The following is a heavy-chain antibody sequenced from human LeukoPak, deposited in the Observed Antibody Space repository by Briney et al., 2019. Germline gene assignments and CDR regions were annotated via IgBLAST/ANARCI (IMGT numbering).Heavy chain of an antibody. Sequence: GASVKVSCKASGYTFTSYAMNWVRQAPGQGLEWMGWINTNTGNPTYAQGFTGRFVFSLDTSVSTAYLQISSLKAEDTAVYYCARDLTLYGDYALGYWGQGTLVTVSS. CDR2: INTNTGNP. CDR1: GYTFTSYA. D-gene: IGHD4-17*01. V-gene: IGHV7-4-1*02. CDR3: ARDLTLYGDYALGY. J-gene: IGHJ4*02.